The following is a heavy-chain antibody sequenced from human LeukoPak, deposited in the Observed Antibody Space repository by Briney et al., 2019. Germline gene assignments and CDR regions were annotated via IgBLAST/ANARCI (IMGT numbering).Heavy chain of an antibody. D-gene: IGHD3-10*01. Sequence: SGGSLSLSCAASGFIFSSSWLGWVRQAPGKGLEWVANINPDGTAKYCVDSVKGRFTISRDNAKNSVYLQMNSRRREDTALYYCAKDMSRAPYWGQGTLVTVSS. V-gene: IGHV3-7*01. CDR2: INPDGTAK. J-gene: IGHJ4*02. CDR1: GFIFSSSW. CDR3: AKDMSRAPY.